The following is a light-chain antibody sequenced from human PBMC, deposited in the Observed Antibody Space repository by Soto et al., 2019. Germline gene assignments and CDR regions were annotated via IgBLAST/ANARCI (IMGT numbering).Light chain of an antibody. CDR3: SSYTSSSTPYV. CDR2: DVT. CDR1: SSDIGAYDY. J-gene: IGLJ1*01. Sequence: QSALTQPASVSGSPGQSITISCTGSSSDIGAYDYVSWYQQRPVKAPKLMIFDVTNRPSGVSGRFSGSKSGNTASLTISGLQTEDEADYYCSSYTSSSTPYVFGNGTKVTVL. V-gene: IGLV2-14*01.